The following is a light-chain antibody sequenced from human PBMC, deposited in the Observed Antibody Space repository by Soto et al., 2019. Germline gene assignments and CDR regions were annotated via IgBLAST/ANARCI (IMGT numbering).Light chain of an antibody. CDR3: MQFSQLRT. CDR1: ESLLHSGGNTY. CDR2: QIS. V-gene: IGKV2-24*01. J-gene: IGKJ1*01. Sequence: DIVLTQSPLSLPVTLGQPATLSCRTSESLLHSGGNTYLSWLHQRPGQPPRVLIYQISERLSGGPNRINGNGARTKFPLRVNGVEAGDFGIFFCMQFSQLRTFGQGTKVDIK.